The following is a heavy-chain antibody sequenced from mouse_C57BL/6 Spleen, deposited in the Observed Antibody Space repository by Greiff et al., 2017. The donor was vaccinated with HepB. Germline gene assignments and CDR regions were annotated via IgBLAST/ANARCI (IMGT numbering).Heavy chain of an antibody. D-gene: IGHD2-3*01. Sequence: EVKLVESGEGLVKPGGSLKLSCAASGFTFSSYAMSWVRQTPEKRLEWVAYISSGGDYIYYADTVKGRFTISRDNARNTLYLQMSSLKSEDTAMYYCTRDGYYGGFAYWGQGTLVTVSA. CDR1: GFTFSSYA. CDR2: ISSGGDYI. J-gene: IGHJ3*01. V-gene: IGHV5-9-1*02. CDR3: TRDGYYGGFAY.